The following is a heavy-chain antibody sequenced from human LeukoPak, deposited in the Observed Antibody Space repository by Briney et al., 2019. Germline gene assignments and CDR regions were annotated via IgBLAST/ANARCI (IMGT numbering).Heavy chain of an antibody. D-gene: IGHD6-6*01. Sequence: ASVKVSCMASGYTFTGYYMHWVRQAPGQGLEWMGWINPNTGGTNYAQKFQGRVTMTSDTSISTVYMELSSLRSDDTAAYYCARVPRYSTSSKNFDCWGQGALVTVSS. CDR1: GYTFTGYY. V-gene: IGHV1-2*02. CDR3: ARVPRYSTSSKNFDC. CDR2: INPNTGGT. J-gene: IGHJ4*02.